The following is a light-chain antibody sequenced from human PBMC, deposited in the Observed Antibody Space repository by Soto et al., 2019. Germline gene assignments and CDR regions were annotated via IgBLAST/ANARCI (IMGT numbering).Light chain of an antibody. CDR1: SSDVGKYNL. J-gene: IGLJ1*01. V-gene: IGLV2-23*01. Sequence: QSALTQPASVSGSPGQSITISCTGTSSDVGKYNLVSWYQHHPGKAPKVIIYEGSKRPSGVSSRFSGSKSGNTAYLTISGLQAEDEAEYHCCSYRTTSPCVFGTGTKLTVL. CDR3: CSYRTTSPCV. CDR2: EGS.